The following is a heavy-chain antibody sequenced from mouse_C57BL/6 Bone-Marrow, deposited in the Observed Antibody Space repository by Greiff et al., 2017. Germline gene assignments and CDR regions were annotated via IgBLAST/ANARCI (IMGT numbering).Heavy chain of an antibody. D-gene: IGHD5-1*01. J-gene: IGHJ4*01. Sequence: EVMLVESGGGLVQPKGSLKLSCAASGFTFNTYAMHWVRQAPGKGLEWVARIRSKSSNYATYYADSVKDRFTISRDDSQSMLYLQMNNLTTEDTAMYCCVRSTHLSYAMDYWGQGTSLTVSS. V-gene: IGHV10-3*01. CDR2: IRSKSSNYAT. CDR1: GFTFNTYA. CDR3: VRSTHLSYAMDY.